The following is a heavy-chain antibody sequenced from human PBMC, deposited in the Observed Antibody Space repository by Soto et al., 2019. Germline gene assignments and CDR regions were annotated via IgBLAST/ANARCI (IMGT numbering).Heavy chain of an antibody. CDR1: GVTFSSYA. CDR3: EKDGSWDGGGGEA. Sequence: QVQLVQSGAELKKPGSSVKVSCSASGVTFSSYAFTWVRQAPGQGLEWMGNIIPVFRTSNYAQGIQGRLTISADESTNTIYMELSSLRSEDTAVYVGEKDGSWDGGGGEAWGQGTLVIVSS. J-gene: IGHJ4*02. D-gene: IGHD3-16*01. V-gene: IGHV1-69*18. CDR2: IIPVFRTS.